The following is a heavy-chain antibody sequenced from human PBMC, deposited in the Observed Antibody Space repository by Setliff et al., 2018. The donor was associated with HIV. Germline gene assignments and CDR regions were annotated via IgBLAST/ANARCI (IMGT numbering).Heavy chain of an antibody. D-gene: IGHD3-16*01. V-gene: IGHV1-2*06. CDR3: AKQGYADSLYAFDV. Sequence: EASVKVSCKTSGYTFTAYYIYWVRQAPGHGLELMGRIHPNTGSTNYLQKFQGRVSITRDTSMSTVYMTLTGLTSDDTAVYYCAKQGYADSLYAFDVWGQGTMVTVSS. CDR1: GYTFTAYY. CDR2: IHPNTGST. J-gene: IGHJ3*01.